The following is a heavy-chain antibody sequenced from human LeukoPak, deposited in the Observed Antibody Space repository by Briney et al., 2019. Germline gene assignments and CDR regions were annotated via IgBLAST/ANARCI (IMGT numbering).Heavy chain of an antibody. CDR3: ARGVDTAMVPPVY. D-gene: IGHD5-18*01. V-gene: IGHV1-3*01. CDR2: INAGNGNT. CDR1: GYTFTSYA. Sequence: ASVKVSCKASGYTFTSYAMHWVRQAPGQRLEWMGWINAGNGNTKYSQKFQGRVTMTRDTSTSTVYMELSSLRSEDTAVYYCARGVDTAMVPPVYWGQGTLVTVSS. J-gene: IGHJ4*02.